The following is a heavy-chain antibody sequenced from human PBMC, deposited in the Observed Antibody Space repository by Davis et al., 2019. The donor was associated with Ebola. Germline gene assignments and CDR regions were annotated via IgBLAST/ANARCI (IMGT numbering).Heavy chain of an antibody. J-gene: IGHJ4*02. CDR2: FGTGGDT. CDR3: AKEFSSGYSPGAIFDY. V-gene: IGHV3-23*01. CDR1: GFIFRNYV. D-gene: IGHD3-22*01. Sequence: GESLKISCETSGFIFRNYVMSWVRQAPGKGLEWVSTFGTGGDTYYADSVKGRFTISRDNSKNTLYLQMNSLRAEDTAVYYCAKEFSSGYSPGAIFDYWGQGTLVTVSS.